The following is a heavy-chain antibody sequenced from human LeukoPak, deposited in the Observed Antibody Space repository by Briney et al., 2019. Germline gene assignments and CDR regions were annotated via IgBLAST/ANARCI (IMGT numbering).Heavy chain of an antibody. CDR3: ARDHHRRLYDSQARDTFDI. V-gene: IGHV3-48*01. Sequence: PGGSLRLSCAASGFTFSSYSMNWVRQAPGKGLEWVSYTGSSTIYYADSVKGRFTISRDNAKNSLYLQMNSLRAEDTAVYYCARDHHRRLYDSQARDTFDIWGQGTMVTVSS. J-gene: IGHJ3*02. D-gene: IGHD3-22*01. CDR1: GFTFSSYS. CDR2: TGSSTI.